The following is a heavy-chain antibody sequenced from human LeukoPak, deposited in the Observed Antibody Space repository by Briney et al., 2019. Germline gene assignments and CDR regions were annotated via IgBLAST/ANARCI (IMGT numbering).Heavy chain of an antibody. V-gene: IGHV3-33*01. J-gene: IGHJ4*02. CDR3: VRDPSNSGWAFDY. CDR2: IWYNGKNK. D-gene: IGHD6-19*01. CDR1: GFTFSTYA. Sequence: GESLRLSCAASGFTFSTYAMHWVRQAPGKGLEWVAMIWYNGKNKHYADSVKGRFTISRDNSKNTLDLQMNSLRADDTAVYYCVRDPSNSGWAFDYWGQGTLVTVSS.